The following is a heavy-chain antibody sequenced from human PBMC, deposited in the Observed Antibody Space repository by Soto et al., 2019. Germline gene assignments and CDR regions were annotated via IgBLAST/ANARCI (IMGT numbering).Heavy chain of an antibody. Sequence: GASVKVSCKASGGTFSSYAISWVRQAPGQGLEWMGGIIPIFGTANYAQKFQGRVTITADESTSTAYMELSSLRSEDTAVYYCAQAIAAAGTNWFDPWGQGTLVTVSS. V-gene: IGHV1-69*13. CDR3: AQAIAAAGTNWFDP. D-gene: IGHD6-13*01. J-gene: IGHJ5*02. CDR2: IIPIFGTA. CDR1: GGTFSSYA.